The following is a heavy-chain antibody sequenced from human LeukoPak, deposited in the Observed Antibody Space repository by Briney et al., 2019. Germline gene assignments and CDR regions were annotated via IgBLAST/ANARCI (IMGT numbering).Heavy chain of an antibody. V-gene: IGHV3-30*01. D-gene: IGHD3-10*01. CDR2: ISYDGSNK. CDR1: GFTFSTYP. Sequence: GGSLRLSCAASGFTFSTYPMHWVRQAPGKGLEWVAVISYDGSNKNYADSVKGRFAISRDNSKNTLYLQMNSLREEDTAVYYCARDAISRGSGSYCDCWGQGTLVTVSS. J-gene: IGHJ4*02. CDR3: ARDAISRGSGSYCDC.